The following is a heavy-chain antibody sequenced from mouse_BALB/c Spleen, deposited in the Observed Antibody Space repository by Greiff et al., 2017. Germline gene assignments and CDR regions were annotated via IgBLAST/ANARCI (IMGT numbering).Heavy chain of an antibody. V-gene: IGHV5-9-1*01. CDR1: GFTFSSYA. J-gene: IGHJ2*01. Sequence: DVMLVESGGGLVKPGGSLKLSCAASGFTFSSYAMSWVRQTPEKRLEWVATISSGGSYTYYPDSVKGRFTISRDNAKNTLYLQMSSLRSEDTAMYYCASLFLRNYFDYWGQGTTLTVSS. CDR3: ASLFLRNYFDY. CDR2: ISSGGSYT.